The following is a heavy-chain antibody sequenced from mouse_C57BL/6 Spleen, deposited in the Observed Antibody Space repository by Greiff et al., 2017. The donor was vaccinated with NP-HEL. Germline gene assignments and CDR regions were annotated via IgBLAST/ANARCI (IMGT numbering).Heavy chain of an antibody. J-gene: IGHJ2*01. Sequence: QVQLKESGPELVKPGASVKISCKASGYAFSSSWMNWVKQRPGKGLEWIGRIYPGDGDTNYNGKFKGKATLTADKSSSTAYMQLSSLTSEDSAVYFCARGNYGSSLWYFDYWGQGTTLTVSS. CDR2: IYPGDGDT. CDR3: ARGNYGSSLWYFDY. CDR1: GYAFSSSW. D-gene: IGHD1-1*01. V-gene: IGHV1-82*01.